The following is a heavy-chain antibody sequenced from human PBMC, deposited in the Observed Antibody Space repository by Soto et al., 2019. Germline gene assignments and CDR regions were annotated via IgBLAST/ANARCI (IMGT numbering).Heavy chain of an antibody. CDR2: IKQDGSEK. CDR3: ARDQSPEYSGYDPY. CDR1: GFTFSSYW. Sequence: GGSLRLSCAASGFTFSSYWMSWVRQAPGKGLEWVANIKQDGSEKYYVDSVKGRFTISRDNAKNSLYLQMNSLRAEDTAVYYCARDQSPEYSGYDPYWGQGTLVTVSS. V-gene: IGHV3-7*01. D-gene: IGHD5-12*01. J-gene: IGHJ4*02.